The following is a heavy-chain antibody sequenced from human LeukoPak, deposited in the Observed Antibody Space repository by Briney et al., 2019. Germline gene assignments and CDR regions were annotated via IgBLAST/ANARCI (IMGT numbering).Heavy chain of an antibody. Sequence: ASVKVSCKASGYTFTGYYMHWVRQAPGQGLEWIGWINPNSGGTNYAQKFQGRVTMTRDTSISTAYMELSRLRSDDTAVYYCARGYCSSTSCHAFDIWGQGTMVTVSS. CDR2: INPNSGGT. CDR1: GYTFTGYY. CDR3: ARGYCSSTSCHAFDI. V-gene: IGHV1-2*02. J-gene: IGHJ3*02. D-gene: IGHD2-2*01.